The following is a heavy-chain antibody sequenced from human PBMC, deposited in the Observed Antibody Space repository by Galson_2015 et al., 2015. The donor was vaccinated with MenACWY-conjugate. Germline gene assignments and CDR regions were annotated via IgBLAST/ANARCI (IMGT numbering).Heavy chain of an antibody. CDR3: AKIGGDFRSGYRPQ. D-gene: IGHD3-3*01. V-gene: IGHV3-30*02. J-gene: IGHJ4*02. CDR2: IRYNGVQR. Sequence: SLRLSCAASGSTFSGYDMHWVRQAPGEGLEWVALIRYNGVQRNYSESVKGRFTISRDNSKNTLNLQMNSLRVEDTAVYYCAKIGGDFRSGYRPQWDQGTLVTVSS. CDR1: GSTFSGYD.